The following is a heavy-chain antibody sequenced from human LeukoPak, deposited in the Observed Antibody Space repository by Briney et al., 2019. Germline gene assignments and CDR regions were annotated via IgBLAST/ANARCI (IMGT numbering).Heavy chain of an antibody. D-gene: IGHD1-26*01. CDR2: INWNGGST. V-gene: IGHV3-20*04. CDR3: ARGGWELRTIKYYFDY. CDR1: GLTFDDYG. J-gene: IGHJ4*02. Sequence: GGSLRLSCAASGLTFDDYGMSWVRQAPGKGLEWVSGINWNGGSTGYADSVKGRFTISRDNAKNSLYLQMNSLRAEDTALYYCARGGWELRTIKYYFDYWGQGTLVTVSS.